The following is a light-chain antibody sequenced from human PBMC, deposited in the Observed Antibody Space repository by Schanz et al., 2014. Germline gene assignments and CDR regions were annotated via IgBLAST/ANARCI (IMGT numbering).Light chain of an antibody. V-gene: IGLV8-61*01. J-gene: IGLJ3*02. CDR1: SGSVSTSSY. CDR3: VLYMGSGPLE. CDR2: TTN. Sequence: QTVVTQEPSFSVSPGGTVTLTCGLSSGSVSTSSYPSWYQQTPGQAPRTLIYTTNTRSSGVPDRFSGSILGNKAALAITGAQADDESDYYCVLYMGSGPLEFGGGTKLTVL.